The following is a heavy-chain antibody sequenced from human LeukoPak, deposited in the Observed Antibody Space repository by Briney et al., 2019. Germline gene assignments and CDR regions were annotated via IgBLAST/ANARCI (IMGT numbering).Heavy chain of an antibody. CDR1: GGTLSGYA. V-gene: IGHV1-69*05. J-gene: IGHJ3*02. CDR2: IIPIYGTP. CDR3: ARDGITGSHAFDI. Sequence: SVKVSCKASGGTLSGYAISWVRQAPGQGLEWMGGIIPIYGTPHSAQKFQGRVTITTDESTSTAYMELSSLRSEDTAVYYCARDGITGSHAFDIWGQGTMVTVSS. D-gene: IGHD3-16*01.